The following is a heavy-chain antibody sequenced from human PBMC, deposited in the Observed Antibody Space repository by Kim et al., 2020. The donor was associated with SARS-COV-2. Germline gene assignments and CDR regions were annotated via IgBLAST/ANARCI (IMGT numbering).Heavy chain of an antibody. Sequence: SVKVSCKASGGTFSSYAISWVRQAPGQGLEWMGGIIPIFGTANYAQKFQGRVTITADESTSTAYMELSSLRSEDTAVYYCARVSGYSGYDFEVQYYYYGMDVWGQGTTVTVSS. CDR2: IIPIFGTA. D-gene: IGHD5-12*01. V-gene: IGHV1-69*13. CDR1: GGTFSSYA. CDR3: ARVSGYSGYDFEVQYYYYGMDV. J-gene: IGHJ6*02.